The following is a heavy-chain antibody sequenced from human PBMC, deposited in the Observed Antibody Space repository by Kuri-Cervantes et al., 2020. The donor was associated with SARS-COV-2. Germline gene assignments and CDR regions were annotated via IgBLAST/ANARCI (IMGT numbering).Heavy chain of an antibody. CDR2: SNPSGVGT. D-gene: IGHD6-6*01. CDR3: ARGRLSSDYFDY. J-gene: IGHJ4*02. CDR1: GYIFTNYY. V-gene: IGHV1-46*01. Sequence: ASVKVSCKASGYIFTNYYMSWVRQAPGQGLEWLGISNPSGVGTRYAQKIQGRVTMTRDTTTSTVYMELSSLRSEDAAVYYCARGRLSSDYFDYWGQGTLVTVSS.